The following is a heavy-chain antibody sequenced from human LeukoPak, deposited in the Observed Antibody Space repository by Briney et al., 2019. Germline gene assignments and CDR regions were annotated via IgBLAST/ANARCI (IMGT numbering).Heavy chain of an antibody. J-gene: IGHJ4*02. CDR3: AKGCSGSTTCYLIDY. V-gene: IGHV3-30*18. Sequence: PGGSLRLSCAASGFTFSSHGMHWVRQAPGKGLEWVAVISNDGTNKNYVDSVKGRFTISRDNSKSTLYLQMNSLRTEDTAVYYCAKGCSGSTTCYLIDYWGQGTLVTVSS. D-gene: IGHD2-2*01. CDR2: ISNDGTNK. CDR1: GFTFSSHG.